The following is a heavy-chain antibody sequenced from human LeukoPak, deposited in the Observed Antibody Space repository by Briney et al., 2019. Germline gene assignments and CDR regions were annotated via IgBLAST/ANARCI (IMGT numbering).Heavy chain of an antibody. CDR1: GFTFSSYA. J-gene: IGHJ4*02. D-gene: IGHD4-11*01. CDR3: AKSPLTTVTTINRDYYFDY. CDR2: ISGSGGST. Sequence: PGGSLILSCAASGFTFSSYAMSWARQAPGKGLEWVSAISGSGGSTYYADSVKGRFTISRDNSKNTLYLQMNSLRAEDTAVYYCAKSPLTTVTTINRDYYFDYWGQGTLVTVSS. V-gene: IGHV3-23*01.